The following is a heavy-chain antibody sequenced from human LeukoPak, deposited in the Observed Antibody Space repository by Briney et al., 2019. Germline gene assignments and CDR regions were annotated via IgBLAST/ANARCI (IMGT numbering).Heavy chain of an antibody. CDR2: IKQDGSEK. Sequence: SGGSLRLSCAASGFTFSSYWMSWVRHAQGKGLGWVANIKQDGSEKYYVDSVKGRFTISRDNAKNSLYLQMNSLRAEDTAVYYCARERDYKDYYYGMDVWGQGTTVTVSS. CDR3: ARERDYKDYYYGMDV. V-gene: IGHV3-7*01. CDR1: GFTFSSYW. J-gene: IGHJ6*02. D-gene: IGHD3-16*01.